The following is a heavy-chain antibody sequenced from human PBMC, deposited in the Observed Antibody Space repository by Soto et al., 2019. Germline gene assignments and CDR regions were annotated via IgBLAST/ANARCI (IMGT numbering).Heavy chain of an antibody. CDR3: ARARRYYYDSSGYSLFDY. Sequence: QVQLVQSGAEVKKPGSSVKVSCKASGGTFSSYAISWVRQAPGQGLEWMGGIIPIFGTANYAQKFQGRVTITADESTSTAYMELSSLRSEDTAVYYGARARRYYYDSSGYSLFDYWGQGTLVTVSS. CDR1: GGTFSSYA. V-gene: IGHV1-69*01. CDR2: IIPIFGTA. J-gene: IGHJ4*02. D-gene: IGHD3-22*01.